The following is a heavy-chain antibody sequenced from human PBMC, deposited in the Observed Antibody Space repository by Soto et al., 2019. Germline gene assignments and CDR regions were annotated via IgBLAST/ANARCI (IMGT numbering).Heavy chain of an antibody. CDR2: ISHDGTNK. D-gene: IGHD3-22*01. CDR3: AKDEYYYSRSGYYIFDS. CDR1: GFTFSAYG. J-gene: IGHJ4*02. Sequence: GSLRLSCEVSGFTFSAYGMHWVRQAPGKGLEWVAAISHDGTNKNYGDSVKGRFTISRDNSKKTLYLQMNSLRPEDTALYYCAKDEYYYSRSGYYIFDSWGQGTLV. V-gene: IGHV3-30*18.